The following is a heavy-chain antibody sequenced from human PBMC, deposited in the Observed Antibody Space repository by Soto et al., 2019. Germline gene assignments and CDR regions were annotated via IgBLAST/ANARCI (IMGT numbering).Heavy chain of an antibody. Sequence: PGGSLRLSCAASGFTFSSYAMSWVRQAPGKGLEWVSAISGSGGSTYYADSVKGRFTISRDNSKNTLYLQMNSLRAEDTAVYYCAKDYGSGSLAPAAHDYWGQGTLVTVSS. CDR1: GFTFSSYA. CDR3: AKDYGSGSLAPAAHDY. V-gene: IGHV3-23*01. CDR2: ISGSGGST. J-gene: IGHJ4*02. D-gene: IGHD3-10*01.